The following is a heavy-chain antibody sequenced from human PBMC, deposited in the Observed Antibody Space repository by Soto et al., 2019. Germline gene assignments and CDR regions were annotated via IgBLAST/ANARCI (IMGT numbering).Heavy chain of an antibody. CDR2: ISGSGGST. J-gene: IGHJ4*02. CDR1: GFTFSSYA. V-gene: IGHV3-23*01. CDR3: AKGFLRSITMIVVVITLFDH. D-gene: IGHD3-22*01. Sequence: GSLRLSCAASGFTFSSYAMSWVRQPPGKGLEWVSVISGSGGSTYYADSVKGRFTISRDNSKTTVYLQMNSVRAEDTAVYYCAKGFLRSITMIVVVITLFDHWGQGNLVTVAS.